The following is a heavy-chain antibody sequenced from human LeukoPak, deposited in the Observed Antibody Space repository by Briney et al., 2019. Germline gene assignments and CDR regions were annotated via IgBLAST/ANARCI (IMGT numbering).Heavy chain of an antibody. J-gene: IGHJ4*02. CDR2: ISYDGTDT. Sequence: PGRSLRLSCAASGFTLSTYAMHWVRPAPGKGPEWVAVISYDGTDTYYADSVKGRFTISRDTSKNSLYLQMNSLRAEDTAVFYCARIRGGPIDYWGQGTLVTVSS. CDR3: ARIRGGPIDY. D-gene: IGHD3-16*01. CDR1: GFTLSTYA. V-gene: IGHV3-30-3*01.